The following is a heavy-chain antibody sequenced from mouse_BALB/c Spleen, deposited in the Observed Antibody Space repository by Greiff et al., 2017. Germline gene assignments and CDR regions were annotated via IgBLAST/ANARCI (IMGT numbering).Heavy chain of an antibody. J-gene: IGHJ3*01. D-gene: IGHD2-4*01. Sequence: EVQLHQSGPDLVKPGASVKISCKASGYSFTGYYMHWVKQSHGKSLEWIGRVNPNNGGTSYNQKFKGKAILTVDKSSSTAYMELRSLTSEDSAVYYCAREEPFMITTKAWFAYWGQGTLVTVSA. V-gene: IGHV1-26*01. CDR3: AREEPFMITTKAWFAY. CDR2: VNPNNGGT. CDR1: GYSFTGYY.